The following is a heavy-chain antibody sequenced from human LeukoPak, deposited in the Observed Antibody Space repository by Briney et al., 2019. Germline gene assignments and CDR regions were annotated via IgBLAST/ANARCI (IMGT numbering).Heavy chain of an antibody. V-gene: IGHV3-30*02. J-gene: IGHJ3*02. D-gene: IGHD2-15*01. CDR1: GFTFSSYG. CDR3: ARGTPVLDAFDI. CDR2: IRYDGSNK. Sequence: GGSLRLSCAASGFTFSSYGMHWVRQAPGKGLEWVAFIRYDGSNKYYADSVKGRFTISRDNSKNTLYLQMNSLRAEDTAVYYCARGTPVLDAFDIWGQGTMVTVSS.